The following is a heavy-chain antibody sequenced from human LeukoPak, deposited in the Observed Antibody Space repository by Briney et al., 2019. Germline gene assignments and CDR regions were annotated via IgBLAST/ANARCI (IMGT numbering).Heavy chain of an antibody. D-gene: IGHD1-1*01. CDR2: IYYSGST. CDR3: ASWNEGLDY. CDR1: GGSIISYY. J-gene: IGHJ4*02. V-gene: IGHV4-59*01. Sequence: SETLSLTCTVSGGSIISYYWSWIRQPPGKGLEWIGYIYYSGSTNYSPSLKSRVTISVDTSKNQFSLKLSSVTAADTAVYYCASWNEGLDYWGQGTLVTVSS.